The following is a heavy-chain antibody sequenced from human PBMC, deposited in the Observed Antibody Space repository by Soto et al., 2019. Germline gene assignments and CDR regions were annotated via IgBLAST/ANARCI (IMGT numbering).Heavy chain of an antibody. D-gene: IGHD6-19*01. V-gene: IGHV4-39*01. CDR3: ARQVGYSSGYYFDY. Sequence: PSETLSLTCTVSGGSISSSSYYWGWIRQPPGKGLEWIGSIYYSGSTYYNPSLKSRVTISVDTSKNQFSLKLSSVTAADTAVYYCARQVGYSSGYYFDYWGQGTLVTVSS. CDR2: IYYSGST. CDR1: GGSISSSSYY. J-gene: IGHJ4*02.